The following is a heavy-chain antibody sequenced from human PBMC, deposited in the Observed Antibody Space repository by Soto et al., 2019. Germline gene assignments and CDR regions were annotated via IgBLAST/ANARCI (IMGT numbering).Heavy chain of an antibody. J-gene: IGHJ4*02. CDR2: LLRSGSTT. D-gene: IGHD4-17*01. CDR1: GFTFTNYA. V-gene: IGHV3-23*01. Sequence: GGSLRLSCASSGFTFTNYAMTWARQAPGKGLEWVSSLLRSGSTTYYADSVKGRFTISSDISANSLYLQMDSLRAEDTAVYYCAKDAVSGDGIWLLDSWGQGTVVTVSS. CDR3: AKDAVSGDGIWLLDS.